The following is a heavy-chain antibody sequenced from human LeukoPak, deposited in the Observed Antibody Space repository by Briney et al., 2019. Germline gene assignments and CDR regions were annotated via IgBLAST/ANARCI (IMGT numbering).Heavy chain of an antibody. CDR2: ISYDGSYK. Sequence: GGSLRLSCAASGFTFSSYAMYWVRQAPGKGLEWVAVISYDGSYKYYADSVKGRFTISRDNSKNTLYLQMNSLRAEDTAIYYCAKDWTGFDNWFDPWGQGTLVTVSS. D-gene: IGHD3/OR15-3a*01. J-gene: IGHJ5*02. CDR1: GFTFSSYA. V-gene: IGHV3-30*04. CDR3: AKDWTGFDNWFDP.